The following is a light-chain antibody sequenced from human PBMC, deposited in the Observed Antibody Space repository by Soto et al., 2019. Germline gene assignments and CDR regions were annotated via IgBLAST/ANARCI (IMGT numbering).Light chain of an antibody. CDR1: QSVXXW. Sequence: DIQMTQSPSTLSASVGDRVTITCRASQSVXXWLAWYQQKPGRAPKFLIYDASSLESGVPSRFSGSGSGTEFTLTISNLQPDDFATYYCQQYDNYPLTFGGGTKVEI. CDR3: QQYDNYPLT. V-gene: IGKV1-5*01. CDR2: DAS. J-gene: IGKJ4*01.